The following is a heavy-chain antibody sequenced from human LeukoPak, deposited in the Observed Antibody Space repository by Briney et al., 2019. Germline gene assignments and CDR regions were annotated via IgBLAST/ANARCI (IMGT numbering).Heavy chain of an antibody. D-gene: IGHD2-15*01. V-gene: IGHV4-61*01. Sequence: SETLPLTCTVSGXSVSSGSDYWSWIRQPPGKGLEWIGYIYYSGSAKYNPSLKSRVTISVDTSKNQFSLKLSSVTAAVTAVYYCARDGGYCSGGSCYDSYFDYWGQGTLVTVSS. J-gene: IGHJ4*02. CDR2: IYYSGSA. CDR1: GXSVSSGSDY. CDR3: ARDGGYCSGGSCYDSYFDY.